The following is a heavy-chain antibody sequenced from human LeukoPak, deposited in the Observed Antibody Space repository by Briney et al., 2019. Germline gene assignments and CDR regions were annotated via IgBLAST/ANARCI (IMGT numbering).Heavy chain of an antibody. D-gene: IGHD5-18*01. CDR2: INPSSGGT. J-gene: IGHJ5*02. CDR3: ARDVDTAMVP. CDR1: GYTFTGYY. V-gene: IGHV1-2*04. Sequence: ASVKVSCKASGYTFTGYYMHWVRQAPGQGLEWMGWINPSSGGTNYAQKFQGWVTMTRDTSISTAYMELSRLRSDDTAVYSCARDVDTAMVPWGQGTLVTVSS.